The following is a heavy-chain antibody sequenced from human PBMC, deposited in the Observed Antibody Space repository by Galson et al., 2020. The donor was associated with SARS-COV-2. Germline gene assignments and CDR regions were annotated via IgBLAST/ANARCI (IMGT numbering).Heavy chain of an antibody. CDR2: IFFDGSDK. CDR1: GFTFSSHA. J-gene: IGHJ4*02. V-gene: IGHV3-33*01. D-gene: IGHD6-19*01. Sequence: GESLKISCAAPGFTFSSHAMHWVRQAPGKGLEWVAHIFFDGSDKYYGDSVKGRFTISRDSSKNTVYLQMNNLRADDTAVYYCARDGQTSSGWAFDYWGQGTLVTVSS. CDR3: ARDGQTSSGWAFDY.